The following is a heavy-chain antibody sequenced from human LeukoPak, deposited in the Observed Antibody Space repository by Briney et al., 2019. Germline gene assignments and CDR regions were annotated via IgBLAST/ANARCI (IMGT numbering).Heavy chain of an antibody. D-gene: IGHD4-17*01. CDR2: ISGSGGST. CDR3: AKAPTVTNYYYGMDV. V-gene: IGHV3-23*01. CDR1: GFTFSSYA. J-gene: IGHJ6*02. Sequence: QAGGSLRLSCAASGFTFSSYAMSWVRQAPGKGLEWVSAISGSGGSTYYADSVKGRFTISRDNSKNTLYLQMNSLRAEDTAVYYCAKAPTVTNYYYGMDVWGQGTTVTVSS.